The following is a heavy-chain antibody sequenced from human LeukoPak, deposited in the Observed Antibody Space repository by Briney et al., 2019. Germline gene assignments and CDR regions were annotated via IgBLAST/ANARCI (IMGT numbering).Heavy chain of an antibody. CDR3: ARGPPNWGYGY. D-gene: IGHD7-27*01. Sequence: ASVKVSCKASGYTFTSYDFNWVRQATGQRPEWMGWMSPNSGDTGYAQKFQDRVTMTRNTSVSTAYMELSSLRSDDTAVYYCARGPPNWGYGYWGPGTLVTVSS. CDR2: MSPNSGDT. V-gene: IGHV1-8*01. J-gene: IGHJ4*02. CDR1: GYTFTSYD.